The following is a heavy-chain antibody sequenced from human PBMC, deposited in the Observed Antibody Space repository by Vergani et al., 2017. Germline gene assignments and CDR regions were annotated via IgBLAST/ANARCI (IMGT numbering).Heavy chain of an antibody. Sequence: QVQVVQSGAEVKKSGASVKVSCKTSGYTFSNYYMHWVRQAPGQGLEGMGIINPSGGHTNYAQKFQGRVTMTRDTSTSTVYMELSSLSSEDTAIYYCARGDFGILTGYRYWGQGTLVTVSA. CDR1: GYTFSNYY. D-gene: IGHD3-9*01. CDR2: INPSGGHT. V-gene: IGHV1-46*03. CDR3: ARGDFGILTGYRY. J-gene: IGHJ4*02.